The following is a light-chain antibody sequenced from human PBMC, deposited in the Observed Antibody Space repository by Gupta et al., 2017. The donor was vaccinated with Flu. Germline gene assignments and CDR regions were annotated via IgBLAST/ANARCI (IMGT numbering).Light chain of an antibody. CDR1: VMPKQY. J-gene: IGLJ2*01. Sequence: CSGDVMPKQYAHWYQQKPGQAPLLVMYKDTERPSGIPERFSGSSSGTTVTLTISGVQAEDEADYFCQSSDSSDVVFGGGTKLTVL. CDR2: KDT. V-gene: IGLV3-25*03. CDR3: QSSDSSDVV.